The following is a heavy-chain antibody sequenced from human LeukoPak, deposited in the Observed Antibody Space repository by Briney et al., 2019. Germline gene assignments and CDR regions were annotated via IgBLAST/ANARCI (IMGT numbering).Heavy chain of an antibody. CDR1: GFTFSSYA. D-gene: IGHD3-10*01. J-gene: IGHJ4*02. V-gene: IGHV3-30*01. CDR2: ISYDGSNK. CDR3: ARDVSPTMVRGVIITRPPDY. Sequence: GGSLRLSCAASGFTFSSYAMHWVRQAPGEGLEWVAVISYDGSNKYYADSVKGRFTISRDNSKNTLYLQMNSLRAEDTAVYYCARDVSPTMVRGVIITRPPDYWGQGTLVTVSS.